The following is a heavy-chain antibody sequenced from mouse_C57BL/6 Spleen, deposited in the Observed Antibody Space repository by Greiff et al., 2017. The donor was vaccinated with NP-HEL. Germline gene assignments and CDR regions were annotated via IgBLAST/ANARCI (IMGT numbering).Heavy chain of an antibody. CDR3: AKFYDYDARY. CDR2: ISSGSSTI. CDR1: GFTFSDYG. D-gene: IGHD2-4*01. Sequence: EVKVEESGGGLVKPGGSLKLSCAASGFTFSDYGMHWVRQAPEKGLEWVAYISSGSSTIYYADTVKGRFTISRDNAKNTLFLQMTSLRSEDTAMYYCAKFYDYDARYWGQGTSVTVSS. V-gene: IGHV5-17*01. J-gene: IGHJ4*01.